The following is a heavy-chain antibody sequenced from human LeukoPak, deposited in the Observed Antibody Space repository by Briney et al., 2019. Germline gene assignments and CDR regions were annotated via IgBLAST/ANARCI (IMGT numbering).Heavy chain of an antibody. V-gene: IGHV4-39*07. CDR3: ARASGVSVWGSYRPYDY. J-gene: IGHJ4*02. D-gene: IGHD3-16*02. CDR1: GGSISSSSYY. CDR2: IYHSGST. Sequence: SETLSLTCTVSGGSISSSSYYWGWIRQPPGKGLEWIGSIYHSGSTYYNPSLKSRVTISVDTSKNQFSLKLSSVTAAHTAVYYCARASGVSVWGSYRPYDYWGQGTLVTVSS.